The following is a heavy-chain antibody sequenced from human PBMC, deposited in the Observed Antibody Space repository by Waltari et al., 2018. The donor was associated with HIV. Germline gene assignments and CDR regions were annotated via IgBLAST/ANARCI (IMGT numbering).Heavy chain of an antibody. V-gene: IGHV1-8*01. Sequence: QVQLVQSGAEVKKPGASVKVSCKASGYTFTSYDINWLRQATGQGLEWMGWMNPNSGDTGYAQKFQGRITMTSNTSISTVYMELSSLTSEETAVYYCVRAAIYSRGCFDYWGQGTLVTVSS. D-gene: IGHD6-19*01. CDR3: VRAAIYSRGCFDY. CDR2: MNPNSGDT. CDR1: GYTFTSYD. J-gene: IGHJ4*02.